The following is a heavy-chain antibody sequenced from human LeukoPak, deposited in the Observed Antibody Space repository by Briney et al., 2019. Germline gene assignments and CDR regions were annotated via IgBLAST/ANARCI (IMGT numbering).Heavy chain of an antibody. D-gene: IGHD6-13*01. V-gene: IGHV4-39*07. CDR3: ARWPSLSWYHAFDI. CDR2: IYYSGST. Sequence: SETLSLTCTVSGGSISSSSYYWGWIRQPPGKGLEWIGSIYYSGSTYYNPSLKSRVTISVDTSNNQFSLKLSSVTAADTAVYFCARWPSLSWYHAFDIWGQGTMVTVSS. CDR1: GGSISSSSYY. J-gene: IGHJ3*02.